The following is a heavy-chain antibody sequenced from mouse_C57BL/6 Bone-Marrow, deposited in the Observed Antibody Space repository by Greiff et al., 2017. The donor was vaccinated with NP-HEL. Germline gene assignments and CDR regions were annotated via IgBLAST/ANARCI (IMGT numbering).Heavy chain of an antibody. CDR2: ISNGGGST. V-gene: IGHV5-12*01. J-gene: IGHJ3*01. CDR3: ARPRYGSSPAWFAY. Sequence: EVKLEESGGGLVQPGGSLKLSCAASGFTFSDYYMYWVRQTPEKRLEWVAYISNGGGSTYYPDTVKGRFTISRDNAKNTLYLQMSRLKSEDTAMYYCARPRYGSSPAWFAYWGQGTLVTVSA. D-gene: IGHD1-1*01. CDR1: GFTFSDYY.